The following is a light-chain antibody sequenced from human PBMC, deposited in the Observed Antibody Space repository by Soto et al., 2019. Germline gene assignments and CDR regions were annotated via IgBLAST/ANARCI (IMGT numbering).Light chain of an antibody. Sequence: NFMLTQPHSVSESPGQTVTISCTRSSGSIASDYVQWYQQRPGSAPINVIFEDSQRPSGVPVRFSGSIDSSSNSASLTISRLTTEDAADYYCQSVDGKYVVFGGGTKLTVL. V-gene: IGLV6-57*04. CDR1: SGSIASDY. CDR2: EDS. J-gene: IGLJ2*01. CDR3: QSVDGKYVV.